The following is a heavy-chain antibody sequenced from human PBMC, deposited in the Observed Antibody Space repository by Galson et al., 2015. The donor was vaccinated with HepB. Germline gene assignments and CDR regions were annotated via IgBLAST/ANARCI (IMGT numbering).Heavy chain of an antibody. CDR3: AKDGAIVQGWFDP. D-gene: IGHD2-8*01. V-gene: IGHV3-21*01. CDR1: GFTFSSYS. J-gene: IGHJ5*02. CDR2: ISSSSSYI. Sequence: SLRLSCAASGFTFSSYSMNWVRQAPGKGLEWVPSISSSSSYIYYADSVKGRFTISRDNAKNSLYLQMNSLRAEDTAVYYCAKDGAIVQGWFDPWGQGTLVTVSS.